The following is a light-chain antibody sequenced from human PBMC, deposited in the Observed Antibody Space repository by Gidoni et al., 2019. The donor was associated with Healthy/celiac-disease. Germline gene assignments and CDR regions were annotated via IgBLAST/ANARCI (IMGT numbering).Light chain of an antibody. V-gene: IGKV1-5*01. CDR3: QQYNSCLT. CDR1: QSISSS. CDR2: GAS. Sequence: DIQMTPSPSTLSASVGDRVTITCRAMQSISSSLAWYQQKPGKAPKLLIYGASSRESGVPARFSGSGSGTEFTLTISSLQSDDFAAYYCQQYNSCLTFXXXTKVDIK. J-gene: IGKJ3*01.